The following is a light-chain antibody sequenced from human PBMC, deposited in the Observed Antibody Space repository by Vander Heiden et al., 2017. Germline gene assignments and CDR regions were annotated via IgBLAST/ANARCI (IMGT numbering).Light chain of an antibody. CDR3: QSYDTRLSAWV. J-gene: IGLJ3*02. V-gene: IGLV1-40*01. CDR1: SSNIGAGYD. Sequence: HSVLTQPPSVSGAPGQRVTISCTGSSSNIGAGYDIHWYQQVPGTAPKLLMHDKNTRPSGVPDRFSGSKSGTSASLAIAGLQAEDEADYYCQSYDTRLSAWVFGGGTKLTVL. CDR2: DKN.